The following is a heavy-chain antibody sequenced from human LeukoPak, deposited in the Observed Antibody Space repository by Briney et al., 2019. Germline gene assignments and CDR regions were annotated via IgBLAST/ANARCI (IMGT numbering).Heavy chain of an antibody. CDR1: GFTSSSYS. CDR3: ARGLHSSSWYFDY. V-gene: IGHV3-21*01. CDR2: ISSSSSYI. Sequence: GGSLRLSCAASGFTSSSYSMNWVRQAPGKGLEWVSSISSSSSYIYYADSVKGRFTISRDNAKNSLYLQMNSLRAEDTAVYYCARGLHSSSWYFDYWGQGTLVTVSS. D-gene: IGHD6-13*01. J-gene: IGHJ4*02.